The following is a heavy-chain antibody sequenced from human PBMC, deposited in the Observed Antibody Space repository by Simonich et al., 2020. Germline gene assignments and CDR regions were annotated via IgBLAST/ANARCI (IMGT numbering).Heavy chain of an antibody. D-gene: IGHD6-13*01. CDR1: GGSISSSSYY. V-gene: IGHV4-39*01. CDR3: ARHAGFAFDI. Sequence: QLQLQESGPGLVKPSETLSLTCTVSGGSISSSSYYWGWIRQPPGKGLEWIGSTYYSGTTYYNPSLKSRGTISVDTSKNQFSLKRSSVTAADTAVYYCARHAGFAFDIWGQGTMVTVSS. J-gene: IGHJ3*02. CDR2: TYYSGTT.